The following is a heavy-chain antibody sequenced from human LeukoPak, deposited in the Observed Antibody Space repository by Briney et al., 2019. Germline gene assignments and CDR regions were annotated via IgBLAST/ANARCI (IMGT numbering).Heavy chain of an antibody. CDR1: GYTFTSYD. D-gene: IGHD6-13*01. CDR3: ATGVAAADDVFDI. J-gene: IGHJ3*02. V-gene: IGHV1-2*06. Sequence: ASVKVSCKASGYTFTSYDINWVRQATGQGLEWMGRINPNSGGANYAQKFQGRVTMTRDTSINTAYMELSRLRSDDTAVYYCATGVAAADDVFDIWGQGTMVTVSS. CDR2: INPNSGGA.